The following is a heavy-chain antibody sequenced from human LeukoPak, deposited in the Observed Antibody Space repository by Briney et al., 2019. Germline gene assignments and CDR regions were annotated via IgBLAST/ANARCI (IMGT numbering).Heavy chain of an antibody. J-gene: IGHJ5*02. V-gene: IGHV1-18*01. Sequence: GASVKVSCKASGYTFTSYGISWVRQAPGRGLEWMGWISAYNGNTNYAQKLQGRVTMTTDTSTSTAYMELRSLRSDDTAVYYCARDAYCGGDCYSGWFDPWGQGTLVTVSS. CDR1: GYTFTSYG. CDR2: ISAYNGNT. D-gene: IGHD2-21*02. CDR3: ARDAYCGGDCYSGWFDP.